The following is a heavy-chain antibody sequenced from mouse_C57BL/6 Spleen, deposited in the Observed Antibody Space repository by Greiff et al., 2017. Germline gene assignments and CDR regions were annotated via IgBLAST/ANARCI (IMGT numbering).Heavy chain of an antibody. J-gene: IGHJ1*03. D-gene: IGHD1-1*01. Sequence: QVQLKQSGPELVKPGASVKISCKASGYAFSSSWMNWVKQRPGKGLEWIGRIYPGDGDTNYNGKFKGKATLTADKSSSTAYMQLSSLTSEDSAVYFCARYTVVAPHWYFDVWGTGTTVTVSS. V-gene: IGHV1-82*01. CDR2: IYPGDGDT. CDR3: ARYTVVAPHWYFDV. CDR1: GYAFSSSW.